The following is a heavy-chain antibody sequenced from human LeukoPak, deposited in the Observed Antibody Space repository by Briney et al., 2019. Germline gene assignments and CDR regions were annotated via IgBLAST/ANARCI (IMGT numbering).Heavy chain of an antibody. D-gene: IGHD3-3*01. CDR2: ISGSSSYI. CDR3: ARGVDFWSGYYNEGFAY. V-gene: IGHV3-21*01. Sequence: GGSLRLSCAASGFTFSSYSMNWVRQAPGKGLDWVSSISGSSSYIYYADSVKGRFTISRDNAKNSLYLQMNSLRTEDTAVYYCARGVDFWSGYYNEGFAYWGQGTLVTVSS. CDR1: GFTFSSYS. J-gene: IGHJ4*02.